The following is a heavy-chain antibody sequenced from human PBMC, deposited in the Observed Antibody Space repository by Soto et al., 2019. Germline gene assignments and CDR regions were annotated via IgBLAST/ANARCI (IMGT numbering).Heavy chain of an antibody. V-gene: IGHV3-48*03. D-gene: IGHD3-22*01. Sequence: HPGGSLRLSCAASGFTFSTSEMSWVRQAPGKGLEWISHISSSGGTTYYADSVKGRFTISRDNANHSLFLQMNSLRVADTAVYDCARWEVVTGLDYWGQGTLVTASS. J-gene: IGHJ4*02. CDR3: ARWEVVTGLDY. CDR2: ISSSGGTT. CDR1: GFTFSTSE.